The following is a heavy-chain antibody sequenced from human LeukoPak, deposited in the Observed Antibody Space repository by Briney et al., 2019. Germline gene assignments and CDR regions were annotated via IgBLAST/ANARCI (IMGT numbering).Heavy chain of an antibody. V-gene: IGHV4-39*07. Sequence: SETLSLTCTVSGAFITRDTYYWAWVRQSPGKGLEWIGSIYHSGSTYYNPSLKSRVTISVDTSKNQFSLKLSSVTAADTAVYYCARDAPGTTVRYFDYWGQGTLVTVSS. CDR3: ARDAPGTTVRYFDY. D-gene: IGHD1-7*01. CDR1: GAFITRDTYY. J-gene: IGHJ4*02. CDR2: IYHSGST.